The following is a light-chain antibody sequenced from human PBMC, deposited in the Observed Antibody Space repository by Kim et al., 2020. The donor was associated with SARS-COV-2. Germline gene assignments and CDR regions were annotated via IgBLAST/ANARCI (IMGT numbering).Light chain of an antibody. V-gene: IGKV3-20*01. Sequence: LSPGERATLSCRASQIVSSNYLAWYQQKPGQAPRLLIHGASSRATGIPDRFSGSGSGTDFTLTISRLEPEDFAVYYCQPYGSSPTFGQGTKVDIK. CDR3: QPYGSSPT. CDR2: GAS. J-gene: IGKJ1*01. CDR1: QIVSSNY.